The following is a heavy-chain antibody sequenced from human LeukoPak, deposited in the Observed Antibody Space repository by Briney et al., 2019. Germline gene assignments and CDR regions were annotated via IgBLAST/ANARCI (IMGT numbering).Heavy chain of an antibody. Sequence: ALVKVSCKASGYTFTSYAIHWVRQAPEQRLEWMGWINAGNGNTKYSQKFQGRVTITRDTSASTDYMELSSLRSEDTAVYYCARGKHTFGGVIVKPVFDYWGQGTLVTVSS. CDR2: INAGNGNT. CDR3: ARGKHTFGGVIVKPVFDY. CDR1: GYTFTSYA. D-gene: IGHD3-16*02. J-gene: IGHJ4*02. V-gene: IGHV1-3*01.